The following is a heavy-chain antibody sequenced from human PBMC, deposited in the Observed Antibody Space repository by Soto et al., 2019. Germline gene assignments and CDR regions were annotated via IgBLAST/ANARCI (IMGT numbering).Heavy chain of an antibody. CDR2: IFSNDEK. J-gene: IGHJ3*02. Sequence: QVTLKESGPVLVKPTETLTLTCTVSGFSLSNARMGVSWIRQPPGKALEWLAHIFSNDEKSYSTSLKSRLTISKDTSKSQVVLTMTNMDPVDTATYYCAFSRASYDSSGYYPNIGAFDIWGQGTMVTVSS. CDR1: GFSLSNARMG. D-gene: IGHD3-22*01. V-gene: IGHV2-26*01. CDR3: AFSRASYDSSGYYPNIGAFDI.